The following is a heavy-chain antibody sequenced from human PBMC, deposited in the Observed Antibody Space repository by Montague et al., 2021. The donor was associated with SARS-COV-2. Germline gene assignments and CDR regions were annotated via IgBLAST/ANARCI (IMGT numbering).Heavy chain of an antibody. V-gene: IGHV3-30*04. J-gene: IGHJ5*02. D-gene: IGHD3-10*02. CDR1: GFTFSSYA. CDR3: ARPDGASCLCSFDP. Sequence: SLRLSCAASGFTFSSYAMHWVRQAPGKGLEWVSVISYNGSNIYYADSVKGRFTISRDNSKNTLSLQMNSLRAEDTAVYYCARPDGASCLCSFDPWGQGTLVTVSS. CDR2: ISYNGSNI.